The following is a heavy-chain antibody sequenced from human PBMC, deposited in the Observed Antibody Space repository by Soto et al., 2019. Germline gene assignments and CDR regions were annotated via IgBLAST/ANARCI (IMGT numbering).Heavy chain of an antibody. V-gene: IGHV4-59*01. CDR1: GGSISSYY. J-gene: IGHJ4*02. D-gene: IGHD5-12*01. Sequence: SETLSLTCTVSGGSISSYYWSWIRQPPGKGLELIGYIYYSGSTNYNPSLKSRVTISVDTSKNQFSLKLSSVTAADTALYYCARDKGGYDYYFDYWGQGTLVTVS. CDR2: IYYSGST. CDR3: ARDKGGYDYYFDY.